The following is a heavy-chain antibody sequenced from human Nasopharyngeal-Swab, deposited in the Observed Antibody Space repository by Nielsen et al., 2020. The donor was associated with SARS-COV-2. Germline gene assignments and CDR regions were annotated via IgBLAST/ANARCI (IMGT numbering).Heavy chain of an antibody. CDR2: ISDSSSYI. J-gene: IGHJ6*02. V-gene: IGHV3-21*01. CDR1: GFTFSGYS. Sequence: GESLKISCAASGFTFSGYSMNWVRQAPGKGLEWVSSISDSSSYIYYAESAKGRFTISRDNAKNSLFLQMDSLRAEDTAVYYCARDESWGGAYYYYAMDVWGQGTTVTVSS. CDR3: ARDESWGGAYYYYAMDV. D-gene: IGHD2-21*01.